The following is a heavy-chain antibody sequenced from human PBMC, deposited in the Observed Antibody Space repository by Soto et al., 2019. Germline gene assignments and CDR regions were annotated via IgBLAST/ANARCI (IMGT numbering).Heavy chain of an antibody. Sequence: PGESLKISCKGSGYSFTSYWIGWVRQMPGKGLDWMGIIYPGDSDTRYSPSFQGQVTISADKSTSTAYLQWSSLKASDTAMYYCARRAGSSSSEYYYGMDVWGQGTTVTVSS. J-gene: IGHJ6*02. V-gene: IGHV5-51*01. CDR1: GYSFTSYW. CDR2: IYPGDSDT. D-gene: IGHD6-6*01. CDR3: ARRAGSSSSEYYYGMDV.